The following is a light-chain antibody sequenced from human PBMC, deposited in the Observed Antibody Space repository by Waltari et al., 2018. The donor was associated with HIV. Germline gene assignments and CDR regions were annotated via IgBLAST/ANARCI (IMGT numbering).Light chain of an antibody. Sequence: EIVLTQSPGTLSLSPGERVTLSCRASQSVSSNYLAWYQQKPGLAPRLLIHAASTRASGIPDRFSGSGSGTDFTLTISGLEPEDFAVYYCQQYERSPLTFGGGTKVEIK. V-gene: IGKV3-20*01. CDR2: AAS. CDR1: QSVSSNY. CDR3: QQYERSPLT. J-gene: IGKJ4*01.